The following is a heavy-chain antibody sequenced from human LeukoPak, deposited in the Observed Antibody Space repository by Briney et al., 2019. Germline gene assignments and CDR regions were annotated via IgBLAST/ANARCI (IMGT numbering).Heavy chain of an antibody. J-gene: IGHJ4*02. CDR3: ARPGPDGYNYDF. CDR2: IIPIFGTA. V-gene: IGHV1-69*13. D-gene: IGHD5-24*01. Sequence: ASVKVSCKASGGTFSSYAISWVRQAPGQGLEWMGGIIPIFGTANYAQKFQGRVTITADESTSTAYMELSSLRSEDTAVYYCARPGPDGYNYDFWGQGTLVTVSS. CDR1: GGTFSSYA.